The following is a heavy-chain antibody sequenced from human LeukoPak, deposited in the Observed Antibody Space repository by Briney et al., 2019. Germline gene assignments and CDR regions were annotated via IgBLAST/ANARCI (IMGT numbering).Heavy chain of an antibody. J-gene: IGHJ4*02. Sequence: AETLSLTCTVSGFSISSYYLNWIRQPPGKGLEWIGYINYSGSTNYNPSLKKRVIISVGTSKNNFSMKLSSVTAADTAVYYCARGADSSGYYSIFYFDYWGQGTLVTVSS. CDR3: ARGADSSGYYSIFYFDY. D-gene: IGHD3-22*01. V-gene: IGHV4-59*01. CDR2: INYSGST. CDR1: GFSISSYY.